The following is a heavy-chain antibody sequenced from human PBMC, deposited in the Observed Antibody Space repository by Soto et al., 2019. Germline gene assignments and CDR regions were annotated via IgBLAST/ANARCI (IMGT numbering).Heavy chain of an antibody. D-gene: IGHD3-16*02. CDR3: ARGVSRFRTWFDP. CDR2: INPNSGGT. V-gene: IGHV1-2*02. Sequence: ASVKVSCKASGDTSTDYYVHWVRQAPGQKLEWMGWINPNSGGTNFAQKVQGRVTMTGDTSISTVYMELNRLTSDDTAVYYCARGVSRFRTWFDPWGQGTGVTVSS. J-gene: IGHJ5*02. CDR1: GDTSTDYY.